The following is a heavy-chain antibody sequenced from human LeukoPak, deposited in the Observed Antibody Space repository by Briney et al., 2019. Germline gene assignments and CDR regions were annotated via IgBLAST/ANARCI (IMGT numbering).Heavy chain of an antibody. CDR2: IYYSGST. Sequence: SETLSLTCTVSGGSISSYYWGWIRQPPGEGLEWIGSIYYSGSTYYNPSLKSRVTISVDTSKNQFSLKLSSVTAADTAVYYCARVPTVTFFDYWGQGTLVTVSS. V-gene: IGHV4-39*01. D-gene: IGHD4-17*01. J-gene: IGHJ4*02. CDR1: GGSISSYY. CDR3: ARVPTVTFFDY.